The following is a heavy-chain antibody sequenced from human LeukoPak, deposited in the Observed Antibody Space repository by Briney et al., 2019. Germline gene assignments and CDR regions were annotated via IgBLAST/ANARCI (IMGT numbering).Heavy chain of an antibody. D-gene: IGHD4-17*01. V-gene: IGHV3-66*01. CDR2: IYDGGST. J-gene: IGHJ5*02. CDR1: GITISSNH. CDR3: ARFYGVPGGWFDP. Sequence: GGSLRLSCAASGITISSNHMSWVRQAPGKGLKWVSVIYDGGSTYYADSVKGRFTISRDNSKNTLYLQTNSLRAEDTAVYYCARFYGVPGGWFDPWGQGTLVTVSS.